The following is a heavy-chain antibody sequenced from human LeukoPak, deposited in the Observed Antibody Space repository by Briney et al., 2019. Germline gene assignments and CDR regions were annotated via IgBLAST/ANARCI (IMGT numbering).Heavy chain of an antibody. D-gene: IGHD3-10*01. CDR2: INHSGST. V-gene: IGHV4-34*01. CDR1: GGSFSGYY. J-gene: IGHJ5*02. Sequence: PSETLSLTCAVYGGSFSGYYWSWIRQPPGKGLEWLGEINHSGSTNYNPSLKSRVTISVDTSKNQFSLKLSSVTAADTAVYYCARGRRGGYYYGSGGPAVGWFDPWGQGTLVTVSS. CDR3: ARGRRGGYYYGSGGPAVGWFDP.